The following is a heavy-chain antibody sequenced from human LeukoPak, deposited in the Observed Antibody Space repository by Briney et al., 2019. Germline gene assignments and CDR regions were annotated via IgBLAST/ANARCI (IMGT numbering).Heavy chain of an antibody. Sequence: EGSLRLSCSASGFTFSSYSMDWVRQAPGKGLEWLSYITSSSGTIYYADSVKGRFTVSRDNAKNSLYLQMNSLRDEDTAVYYCARDRTTLIDYWGQGIQVTVSS. V-gene: IGHV3-48*02. D-gene: IGHD1-14*01. CDR1: GFTFSSYS. CDR2: ITSSSGTI. J-gene: IGHJ4*01. CDR3: ARDRTTLIDY.